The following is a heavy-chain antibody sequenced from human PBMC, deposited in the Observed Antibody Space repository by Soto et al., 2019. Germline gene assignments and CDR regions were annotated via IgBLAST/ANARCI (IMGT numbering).Heavy chain of an antibody. Sequence: PGGSLRLSCAASGFTFSSYWMSWVRQAPGKGLEWAANIKQDGSEKYYVDSVKGRFTISRDNAKNSLYLQMNSLRAEDTAVYYCARDHRDFWSGYKYYYYYGMDVWGQGTTVTVSS. CDR1: GFTFSSYW. CDR2: IKQDGSEK. CDR3: ARDHRDFWSGYKYYYYYGMDV. D-gene: IGHD3-3*01. J-gene: IGHJ6*02. V-gene: IGHV3-7*01.